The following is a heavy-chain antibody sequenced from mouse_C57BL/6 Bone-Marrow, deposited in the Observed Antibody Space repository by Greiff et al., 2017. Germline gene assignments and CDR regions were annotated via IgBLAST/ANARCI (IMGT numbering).Heavy chain of an antibody. CDR3: ARGGGYLYAMDY. V-gene: IGHV1-64*01. Sequence: QVQLQQPGAELVKPGASVKLSCKASGYTFTSYWMHWVKQRPGQGLEWIGMIHPNSGSTNYNEKLKSKATLTVDKSSSTAYMQLSSLTSEDSAVYYCARGGGYLYAMDYWGQGTSVTVSS. CDR1: GYTFTSYW. J-gene: IGHJ4*01. CDR2: IHPNSGST. D-gene: IGHD2-2*01.